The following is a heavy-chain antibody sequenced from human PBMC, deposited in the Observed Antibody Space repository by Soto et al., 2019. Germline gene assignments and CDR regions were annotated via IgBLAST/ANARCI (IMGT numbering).Heavy chain of an antibody. CDR3: ARHEVANWLDP. Sequence: EASVKVSCRSSGGTFSSYAISWVRQAPGQVLEWMGGIIPIFGTANYAQKFQGRVTITADESTSTAYLQWRSLKASDTAVYYCARHEVANWLDPWGQGTLVTVSS. V-gene: IGHV1-69*01. CDR1: GGTFSSYA. J-gene: IGHJ5*02. CDR2: IIPIFGTA.